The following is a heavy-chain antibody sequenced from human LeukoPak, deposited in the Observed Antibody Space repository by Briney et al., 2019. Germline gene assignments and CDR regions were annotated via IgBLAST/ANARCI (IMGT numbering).Heavy chain of an antibody. CDR1: GYTFTNYG. CDR3: ARPRRCSSTTCTDAFDI. D-gene: IGHD2-2*01. V-gene: IGHV1-18*01. Sequence: ASVTVSFTASGYTFTNYGISWVRQAPGQGLEWMGWISVYNGNTNYAQRLQGRVTMTTDTSTSTAYMELRSLRSDDTAVYYCARPRRCSSTTCTDAFDIWGQGTMVTVSS. J-gene: IGHJ3*02. CDR2: ISVYNGNT.